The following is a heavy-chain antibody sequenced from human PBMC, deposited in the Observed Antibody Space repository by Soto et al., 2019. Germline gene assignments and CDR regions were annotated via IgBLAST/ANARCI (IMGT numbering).Heavy chain of an antibody. CDR3: ARGDRGGSGSPASYYYSGLDV. CDR2: VSAGGDMT. Sequence: DVQLLESGGHLVQPGGSLRLSCAASGFTFSSYAMSWVRQAPGKGLEWVSSVSAGGDMTYYSDSVKGRFTISRDNSNNALYLPMNCLRIEDTALYYCARGDRGGSGSPASYYYSGLDVWGQGTTVTVS. V-gene: IGHV3-23*01. D-gene: IGHD3-10*01. CDR1: GFTFSSYA. J-gene: IGHJ6*02.